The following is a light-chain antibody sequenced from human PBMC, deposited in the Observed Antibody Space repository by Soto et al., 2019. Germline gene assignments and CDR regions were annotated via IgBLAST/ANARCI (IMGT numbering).Light chain of an antibody. CDR2: DVS. Sequence: QSVLTQPASVSGSPGQSITISCTGTSSDVGGYNYVSWYQQHPGKAPKLMIYDVSNWPSGVSNRFSGSKSGNTASLTISGLQAEDEADYYCSSCTSSSTLYVFGTGTKVTVL. CDR3: SSCTSSSTLYV. V-gene: IGLV2-14*01. CDR1: SSDVGGYNY. J-gene: IGLJ1*01.